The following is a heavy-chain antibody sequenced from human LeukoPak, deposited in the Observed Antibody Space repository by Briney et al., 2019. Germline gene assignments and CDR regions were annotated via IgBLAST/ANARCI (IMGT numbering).Heavy chain of an antibody. J-gene: IGHJ5*02. Sequence: GGSLRLSCAASGFTFSSYAMSWVRQAPGKGLEWVSAISGSGGSTYYADSVKGRFTISRDNSKNTPYLQMNSLRAEDTAVYYCAKDRSGGSYYGWFDPWGQGTLVTVSS. CDR2: ISGSGGST. V-gene: IGHV3-23*01. D-gene: IGHD1-26*01. CDR3: AKDRSGGSYYGWFDP. CDR1: GFTFSSYA.